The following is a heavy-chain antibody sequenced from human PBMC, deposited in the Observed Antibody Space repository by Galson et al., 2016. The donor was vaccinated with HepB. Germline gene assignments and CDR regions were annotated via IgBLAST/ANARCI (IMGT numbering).Heavy chain of an antibody. D-gene: IGHD6-13*01. CDR1: GFTFNIYA. CDR2: ISSGGTT. V-gene: IGHV3-23*01. Sequence: SLRLSCAASGFTFNIYAMSWVRLAPGKGLEWVSAISSGGTTYYADSVKGRLTISRDNSKNTLSLQMNSLRAEDTAVYYCAKDRDSNWYEKYFQHWGQGTLVTVSS. CDR3: AKDRDSNWYEKYFQH. J-gene: IGHJ1*01.